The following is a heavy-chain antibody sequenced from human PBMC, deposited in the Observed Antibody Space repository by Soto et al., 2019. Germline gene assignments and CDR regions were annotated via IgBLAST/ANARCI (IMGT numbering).Heavy chain of an antibody. J-gene: IGHJ6*02. Sequence: GGSLRLSCAASGFTFDDYTMRWVRQAPGKGLEWVSLISWDGGSTYYADSVKGRFTISRDNSKNSLYLQMNSLRTEDTALYYCAKAFRGIAAPPYYYYYGMDVWGQGTTVTVSS. CDR2: ISWDGGST. CDR3: AKAFRGIAAPPYYYYYGMDV. CDR1: GFTFDDYT. V-gene: IGHV3-43*01. D-gene: IGHD6-6*01.